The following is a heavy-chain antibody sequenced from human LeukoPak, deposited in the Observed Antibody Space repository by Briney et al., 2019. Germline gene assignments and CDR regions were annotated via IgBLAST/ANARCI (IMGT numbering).Heavy chain of an antibody. D-gene: IGHD1-26*01. J-gene: IGHJ4*02. Sequence: SETLSLTCSVSGGSINSCYWGWVRQPAAKGLEWIGRSYTTGTTKYSPSLKSRLTMSLDTSKNQFPLKLRSVTAADTAVYYCGRQGYTASYYFVDYWSQGTLVTVSS. V-gene: IGHV4-4*07. CDR3: GRQGYTASYYFVDY. CDR1: GGSINSCY. CDR2: SYTTGTT.